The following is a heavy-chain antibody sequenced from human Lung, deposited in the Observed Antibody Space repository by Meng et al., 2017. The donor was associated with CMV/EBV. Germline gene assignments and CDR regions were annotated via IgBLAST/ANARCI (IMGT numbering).Heavy chain of an antibody. J-gene: IGHJ4*02. Sequence: ESLKISXAASGFTFSSYAMSWVRQAPGKGLEWVSAISGSGGSTYYADSVKGLFTISRDNSKNTLYLQMNSLRAEDTAVYYCAKSYYDSSGYYYNWGQGTLVTVSS. D-gene: IGHD3-22*01. CDR3: AKSYYDSSGYYYN. CDR2: ISGSGGST. V-gene: IGHV3-23*01. CDR1: GFTFSSYA.